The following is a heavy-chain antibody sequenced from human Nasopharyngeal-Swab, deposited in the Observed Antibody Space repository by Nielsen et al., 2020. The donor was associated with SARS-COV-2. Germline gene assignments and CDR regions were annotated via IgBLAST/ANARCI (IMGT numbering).Heavy chain of an antibody. CDR3: ARGPVGYCSSTSCYEGRGYYGMDV. Sequence: GSLRLSCAVYGGSFSDYYWSWIRQPPGKGLEWIGEINHSGSTNYNPSLKSRVTISVDTSKNQFSLKLSSVTAADTAVYYCARGPVGYCSSTSCYEGRGYYGMDVWGQGTTVTVSS. D-gene: IGHD2-2*01. CDR1: GGSFSDYY. CDR2: INHSGST. J-gene: IGHJ6*02. V-gene: IGHV4-34*01.